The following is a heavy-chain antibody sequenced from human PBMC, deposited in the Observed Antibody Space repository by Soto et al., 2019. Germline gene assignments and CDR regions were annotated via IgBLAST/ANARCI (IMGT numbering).Heavy chain of an antibody. Sequence: QVQLQESGPGLVKPSQTLSLTCTVSGGSISSGGYYWSWIRQHPGKGLEWIGYIYYSGSTYYNPSLKRRVTISVDTSKNQFSLKLSSVTAADTAVYDCARRGGFYSSSSGYYFDYWGQGTLVTVSS. J-gene: IGHJ4*02. D-gene: IGHD6-6*01. V-gene: IGHV4-31*03. CDR2: IYYSGST. CDR3: ARRGGFYSSSSGYYFDY. CDR1: GGSISSGGYY.